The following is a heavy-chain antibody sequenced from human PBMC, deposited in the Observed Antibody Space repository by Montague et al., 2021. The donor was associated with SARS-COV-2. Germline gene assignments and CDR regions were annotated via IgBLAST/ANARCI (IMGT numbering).Heavy chain of an antibody. D-gene: IGHD3-22*01. J-gene: IGHJ6*02. Sequence: SETLSLTCAVYDGSFSGYYWSWIRQPPGKGLEWIGSIYYSGSTYYNPSLKSRVTISVDTSKNQFSLKLSSVTAADTAVYYCAREAYYYDSSGYYGGGYYYYYGMDVWGQGTTVTVSS. CDR3: AREAYYYDSSGYYGGGYYYYYGMDV. V-gene: IGHV4-34*01. CDR2: IYYSGST. CDR1: DGSFSGYY.